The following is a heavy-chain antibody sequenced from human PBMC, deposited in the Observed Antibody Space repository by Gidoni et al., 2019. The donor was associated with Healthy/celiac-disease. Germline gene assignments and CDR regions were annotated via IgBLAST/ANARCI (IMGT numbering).Heavy chain of an antibody. CDR1: GGSFSGYY. CDR3: ARSSWQQLARKYYGMDV. J-gene: IGHJ6*02. CDR2: IDHSGST. Sequence: QVQLQQWGAGLLKPSETLSLTFAVYGGSFSGYYWSWIRQPPGKGLEWIGEIDHSGSTNYNPSLKSRVTISVDTSKNQFSLKLSSVTAADTAVYYGARSSWQQLARKYYGMDVWGQGTTVTVSS. V-gene: IGHV4-34*01. D-gene: IGHD6-13*01.